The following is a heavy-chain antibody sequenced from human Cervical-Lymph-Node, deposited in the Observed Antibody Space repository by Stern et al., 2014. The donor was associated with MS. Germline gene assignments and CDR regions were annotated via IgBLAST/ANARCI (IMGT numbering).Heavy chain of an antibody. CDR3: ARLAASSSGPFDY. Sequence: QLQLQESGPGLVKPSETLSLTCSVSGTSTLSNYWSWFRQSPGKGLEWIGNIYYTGSTNYNPSLKSRVSMSVDTSKNQFSVKVTSVTAADTAVYYCARLAASSSGPFDYWGQGTLVTVSS. J-gene: IGHJ4*02. CDR1: GTSTLSNY. CDR2: IYYTGST. D-gene: IGHD3-22*01. V-gene: IGHV4-59*01.